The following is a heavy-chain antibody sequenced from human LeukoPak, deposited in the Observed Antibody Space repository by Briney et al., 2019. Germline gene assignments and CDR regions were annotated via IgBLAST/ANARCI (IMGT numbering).Heavy chain of an antibody. Sequence: GASVKVSCKASGYTFTGYYMHWVRQAPGQGLEWMGWINPNSGNTGYAQKFQGRVTMTRNTSISTAYMELSSLRSEDTAVYYCARVLSKVLLWFGERENWFDPWGQGTLVTVSS. V-gene: IGHV1-8*02. CDR3: ARVLSKVLLWFGERENWFDP. CDR2: INPNSGNT. D-gene: IGHD3-10*01. J-gene: IGHJ5*02. CDR1: GYTFTGYY.